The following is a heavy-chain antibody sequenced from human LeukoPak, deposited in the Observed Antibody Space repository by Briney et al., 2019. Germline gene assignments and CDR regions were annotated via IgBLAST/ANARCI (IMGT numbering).Heavy chain of an antibody. J-gene: IGHJ4*02. CDR3: ARGRAAAGSYFDY. Sequence: GGSLRLSCAASGFTLSNSWMHWVRQAPGKGLVWVSRINSDGSTTTYADSVKGRFTISRDNAKNTLYLQMNSLRAEDTAVYYCARGRAAAGSYFDYWGQGTLVTVSS. V-gene: IGHV3-74*01. CDR1: GFTLSNSW. CDR2: INSDGSTT. D-gene: IGHD6-13*01.